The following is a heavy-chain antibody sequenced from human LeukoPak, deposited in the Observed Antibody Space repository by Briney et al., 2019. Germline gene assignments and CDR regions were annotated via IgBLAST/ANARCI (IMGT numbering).Heavy chain of an antibody. J-gene: IGHJ4*02. V-gene: IGHV3-30*02. CDR2: IRYDGSNK. D-gene: IGHD3-22*01. Sequence: GGSLRLSCAASGFTFSSYSMHWVRQAPGKGLEWVAFIRYDGSNKYYADSVKGRFTISRDNSKNTLNLQMNSLRAEDTAVYYCAKDPTHYRVWDYYETIGLSYWGQGTLVTVSS. CDR1: GFTFSSYS. CDR3: AKDPTHYRVWDYYETIGLSY.